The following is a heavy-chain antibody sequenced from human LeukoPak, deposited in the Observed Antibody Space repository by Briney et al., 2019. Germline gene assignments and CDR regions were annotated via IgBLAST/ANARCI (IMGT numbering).Heavy chain of an antibody. J-gene: IGHJ4*02. Sequence: SETLSLTCTVSGGSISSSSYYWGWIRQPPGKGLEWIGSIYYSGSTYYSPSLKSPVTISVDTSKNHFSLKLSSVTAADTAVYYCARSYSSGYSDAFDYWGQGTLVTVSS. V-gene: IGHV4-39*07. CDR2: IYYSGST. CDR3: ARSYSSGYSDAFDY. CDR1: GGSISSSSYY. D-gene: IGHD3-22*01.